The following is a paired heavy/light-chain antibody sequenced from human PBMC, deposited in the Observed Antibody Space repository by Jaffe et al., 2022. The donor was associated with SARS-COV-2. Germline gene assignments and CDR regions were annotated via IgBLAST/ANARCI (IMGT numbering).Light chain of an antibody. V-gene: IGKV1-5*03. CDR1: QSISSW. CDR3: QQYNSYSFT. CDR2: KAS. J-gene: IGKJ3*01. Sequence: DIQMTQSPSTLSASVGDRVTITCRASQSISSWLAWYQQKPGKAPKLLIYKASSLESGVPSRFSGSGSGTEFTLTISSLQPDDFATYYCQQYNSYSFTFGPGTKVDIK.
Heavy chain of an antibody. CDR2: IYYSGST. J-gene: IGHJ4*02. Sequence: QLQLQESGPGLVKPSETLSLTCTVSGGSISSSSYYWGWIRQPPGKGLEWIGSIYYSGSTYYNPSLKSRVTISVDTSKNQFSLKLSSVTAADTAVYYCARVGRRPRIVVVPAAYYIFDYWGQGTLVTVSS. V-gene: IGHV4-39*01. D-gene: IGHD2-2*01. CDR1: GGSISSSSYY. CDR3: ARVGRRPRIVVVPAAYYIFDY.